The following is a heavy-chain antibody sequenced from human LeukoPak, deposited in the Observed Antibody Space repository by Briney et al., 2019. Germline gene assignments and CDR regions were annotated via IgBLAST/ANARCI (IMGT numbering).Heavy chain of an antibody. CDR3: ARDTYYLSGSYAPPGFDY. CDR1: GFTFSSYS. D-gene: IGHD1-26*01. Sequence: GGSLRLSCAASGFTFSSYSMNWVRQAPGKGLEWVSYISSSSSTIYYADSVKGRFTISRDNAKNSLYLQMNSLRAEDTAVYYCARDTYYLSGSYAPPGFDYWGQGTLVTVSS. CDR2: ISSSSSTI. V-gene: IGHV3-48*01. J-gene: IGHJ4*02.